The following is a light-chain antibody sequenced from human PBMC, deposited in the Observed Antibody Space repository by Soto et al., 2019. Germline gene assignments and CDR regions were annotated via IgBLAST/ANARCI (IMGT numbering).Light chain of an antibody. V-gene: IGLV1-40*01. CDR1: SSNIGAGYD. Sequence: QSVLTQPPSVSGAPGQRVTISCTGSSSNIGAGYDVHWYQQLPGTAPKLLIYANSNRPSGVPDRFSGSKSGTSASLAITGLQADDEADYYCPSYDSSLGGSVVFGGGTKLTVL. CDR3: PSYDSSLGGSVV. J-gene: IGLJ2*01. CDR2: ANS.